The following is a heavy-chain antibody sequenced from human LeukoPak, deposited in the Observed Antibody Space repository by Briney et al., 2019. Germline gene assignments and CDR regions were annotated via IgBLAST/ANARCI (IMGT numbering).Heavy chain of an antibody. V-gene: IGHV3-48*01. CDR3: ARDLHSYGY. CDR1: GFTFSSYS. CDR2: ISSSSSTI. Sequence: GGSLRLSCAASGFTFSSYSMNWVRQAPGKGLEWVSYISSSSSTIYYADSVKGRFTISRDNAKNSLYLQMNSLRAEDTAVYYCARDLHSYGYWGQGTLVAVSS. J-gene: IGHJ4*02. D-gene: IGHD5-18*01.